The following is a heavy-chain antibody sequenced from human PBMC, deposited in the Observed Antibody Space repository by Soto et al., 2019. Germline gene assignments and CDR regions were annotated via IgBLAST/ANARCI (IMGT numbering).Heavy chain of an antibody. V-gene: IGHV4-59*01. CDR2: IYYSGST. CDR3: DRVDDFCRAYHNWLEP. J-gene: IGHJ5*02. Sequence: SSTXSLTCTFSVCSSISYYCILMRHPPGKGLEWIGYIYYSGSTNYNPSLKSRVTISVDASKNQFSLKLSSVTAADTAVYYCDRVDDFCRAYHNWLEPWGQRTLVNV. CDR1: VCSSISYY. D-gene: IGHD3-3*01.